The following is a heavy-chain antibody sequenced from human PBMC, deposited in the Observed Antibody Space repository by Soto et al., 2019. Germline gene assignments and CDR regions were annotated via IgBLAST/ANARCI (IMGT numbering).Heavy chain of an antibody. D-gene: IGHD3-22*01. CDR2: ISSSSSTI. Sequence: GGSLRLSCAASGFTFSSYSMNWVRQAPGKGLEWVSYISSSSSTIYYADSVKGRFTISRDNAKNSLYLQMNSLRDEDTAVYYCARMTSYYYDSSGYYHPVNNWFDPWGQGTLVTVSS. CDR3: ARMTSYYYDSSGYYHPVNNWFDP. V-gene: IGHV3-48*02. J-gene: IGHJ5*02. CDR1: GFTFSSYS.